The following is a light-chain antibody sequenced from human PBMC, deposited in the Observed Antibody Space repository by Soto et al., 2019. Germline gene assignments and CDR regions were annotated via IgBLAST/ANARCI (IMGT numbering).Light chain of an antibody. CDR1: QSVSNNY. V-gene: IGKV3-20*01. CDR3: QQYGSLPKT. J-gene: IGKJ1*01. Sequence: EIVLTQSPGTLSLSPGERATLSCRASQSVSNNYLAWYQQKSGQAPRLLIYGAFSRANGIPVRFSGSASGTDFNLIISRLEPEDVEVYYCQQYGSLPKTFGQGTKV. CDR2: GAF.